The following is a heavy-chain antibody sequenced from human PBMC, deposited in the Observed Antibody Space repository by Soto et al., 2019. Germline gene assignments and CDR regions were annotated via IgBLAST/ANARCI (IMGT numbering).Heavy chain of an antibody. CDR3: AREAYDSSGYYQYTRDGYYDYDGMDV. CDR1: GGTFSSYA. V-gene: IGHV1-69*01. CDR2: IIPIFGTA. Sequence: QVQLVQSGAEVKKPGSSVKVSCKASGGTFSSYAISWVRQAPGQGLEWMGGIIPIFGTANYAQKFQGRVTITADESTSTAYMELSSLRSEDTAVYYCAREAYDSSGYYQYTRDGYYDYDGMDVW. D-gene: IGHD3-22*01. J-gene: IGHJ6*01.